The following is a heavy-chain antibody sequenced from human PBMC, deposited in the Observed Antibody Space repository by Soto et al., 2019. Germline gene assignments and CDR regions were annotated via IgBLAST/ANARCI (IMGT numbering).Heavy chain of an antibody. V-gene: IGHV1-2*02. CDR2: INPTSGGT. CDR3: ARDPDYGDYWGYFFDA. Sequence: QVQLVQSGAEVKKPGASVKVSCKTSGYTFAAYYIHWIRQAPGQGLEWMGWINPTSGGTVYAQNFQDRGTMTRVTSISTAYMELRRLNSDDTAVYYCARDPDYGDYWGYFFDAWGQGNRVTVSS. D-gene: IGHD4-17*01. CDR1: GYTFAAYY. J-gene: IGHJ4*02.